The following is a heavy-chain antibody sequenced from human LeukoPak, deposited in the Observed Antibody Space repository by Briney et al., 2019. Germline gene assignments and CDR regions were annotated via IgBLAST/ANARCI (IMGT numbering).Heavy chain of an antibody. Sequence: SETLSLTCTVSGGSISSSSYYWGWIRQPPGMGLEWIGSIYYSGSTYYNPSLKSRVTIPVDTSKNQFSLKLSSVTAADTAVYYCASGIQLWAPFDYWGQGTLVTVSS. V-gene: IGHV4-39*07. D-gene: IGHD5-18*01. CDR1: GGSISSSSYY. CDR2: IYYSGST. CDR3: ASGIQLWAPFDY. J-gene: IGHJ4*02.